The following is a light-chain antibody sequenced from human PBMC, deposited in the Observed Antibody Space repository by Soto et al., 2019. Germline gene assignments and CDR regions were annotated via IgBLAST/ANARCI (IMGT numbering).Light chain of an antibody. CDR1: QDIGTW. CDR3: QQSNTYPFT. V-gene: IGKV1-12*01. J-gene: IGKJ3*01. Sequence: DIQMTQSPSSVSASVGDRVTITCRASQDIGTWLAWFQQKPGKAPTLLIYAASSLQSGVPSRFSGSGSGTEFTLTISSLQPEDFATYYCQQSNTYPFTFGPGTKLDLK. CDR2: AAS.